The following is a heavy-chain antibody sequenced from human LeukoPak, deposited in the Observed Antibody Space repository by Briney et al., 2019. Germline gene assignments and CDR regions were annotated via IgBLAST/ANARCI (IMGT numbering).Heavy chain of an antibody. CDR2: ISGSGGST. CDR3: TKDQAVRFLEWFSDY. V-gene: IGHV3-23*01. CDR1: GLTVSRHA. Sequence: GGSLRLSCAASGLTVSRHAMSWVRQAPGKGLEWVSTISGSGGSTYYADSVKGRFTISRDNSKNTLYLEMNSLRADDTAVYYCTKDQAVRFLEWFSDYWGQGTLVTVSS. J-gene: IGHJ4*02. D-gene: IGHD3-3*01.